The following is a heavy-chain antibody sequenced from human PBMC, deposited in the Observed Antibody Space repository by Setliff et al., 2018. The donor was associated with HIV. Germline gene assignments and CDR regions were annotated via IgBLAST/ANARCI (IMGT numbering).Heavy chain of an antibody. D-gene: IGHD3-22*01. CDR1: GYSISNGYY. Sequence: SETLSPTCSVSGYSISNGYYWGWFRQSPGKGLEWIATIYQTGSIYYNPSLQNRVTLLLDMSKNQFSLKLSSATAADTAVYYCARQAWHSGRNGYFVDYWGQGMLVTVSS. V-gene: IGHV4-38-2*02. CDR2: IYQTGSI. J-gene: IGHJ4*02. CDR3: ARQAWHSGRNGYFVDY.